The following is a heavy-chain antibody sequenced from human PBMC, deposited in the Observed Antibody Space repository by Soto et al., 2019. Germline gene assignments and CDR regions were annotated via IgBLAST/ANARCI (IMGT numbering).Heavy chain of an antibody. Sequence: GGSLRLSCVGSGFTVGKYWMDWLRQSPGQGLEWVANIKQDGSEKFYVASVRVRFTISRDNAKNSVYLEMNRLRDEDTGVYYCAREEESVGSPPSGFHPWGQGVQVTVSS. V-gene: IGHV3-7*03. D-gene: IGHD3-10*01. CDR2: IKQDGSEK. J-gene: IGHJ5*02. CDR3: AREEESVGSPPSGFHP. CDR1: GFTVGKYW.